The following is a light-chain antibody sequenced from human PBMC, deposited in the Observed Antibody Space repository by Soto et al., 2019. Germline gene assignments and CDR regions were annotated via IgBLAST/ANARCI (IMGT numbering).Light chain of an antibody. CDR2: GAS. V-gene: IGKV3-20*01. CDR3: QQYHTSPLT. J-gene: IGKJ1*01. Sequence: EIVLTQSPATLSLSPGERATLSCRASHSVSSYLAWYQQKPGQAPRRLIYGASIRATGIPDRFSGSGSGPDFTLTISRLEPEDFALYYCQQYHTSPLTFGQGTKVDIK. CDR1: HSVSSY.